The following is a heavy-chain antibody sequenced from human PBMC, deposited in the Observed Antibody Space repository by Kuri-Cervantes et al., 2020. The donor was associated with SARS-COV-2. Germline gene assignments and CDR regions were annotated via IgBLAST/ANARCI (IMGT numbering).Heavy chain of an antibody. V-gene: IGHV3-11*05. CDR1: GFTFSDHY. CDR2: ISSSSSYT. Sequence: GGSLRLSCAASGFTFSDHYMSWIRQAPGKGLEWVSYISSSSSYTNYADSVKGRFTISRDNAKNSLYLQMNSLRAEDTAVYYCARDLYYYDSSGYYDYWGQGTLVTVSS. J-gene: IGHJ4*02. CDR3: ARDLYYYDSSGYYDY. D-gene: IGHD3-22*01.